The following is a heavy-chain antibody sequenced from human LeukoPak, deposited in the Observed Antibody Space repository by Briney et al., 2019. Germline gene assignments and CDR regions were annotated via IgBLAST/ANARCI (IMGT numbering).Heavy chain of an antibody. V-gene: IGHV4-39*01. CDR3: ARHGRGHYDFWSGYPLDY. CDR2: IYYSGST. Sequence: SETLSLTCTVSGGSISSSSYYWGWIRQPPGKGLEWIGSIYYSGSTYYNPSLKSRVTISVDTSKNQFSLKLSSVTAADTAVYYCARHGRGHYDFWSGYPLDYWGQGTLVTVSS. J-gene: IGHJ4*02. CDR1: GGSISSSSYY. D-gene: IGHD3-3*01.